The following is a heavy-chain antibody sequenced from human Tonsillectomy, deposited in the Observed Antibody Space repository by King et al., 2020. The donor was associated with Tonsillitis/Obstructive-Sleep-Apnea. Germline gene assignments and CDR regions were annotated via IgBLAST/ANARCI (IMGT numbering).Heavy chain of an antibody. CDR2: ISYDGSNK. D-gene: IGHD6-13*01. J-gene: IGHJ6*02. V-gene: IGHV3-30*04. CDR3: ARVRRAAGPSRYYYYYGMDV. CDR1: GFTFSSYA. Sequence: VQLVESGGGVVQPGRSLRLSCAASGFTFSSYAMHWVRQAPGKGLEWVAVISYDGSNKYYADSVKGRFTISRDNSKNTLYLQMNSRRAEDTAVYYCARVRRAAGPSRYYYYYGMDVWGQGTTVTVSS.